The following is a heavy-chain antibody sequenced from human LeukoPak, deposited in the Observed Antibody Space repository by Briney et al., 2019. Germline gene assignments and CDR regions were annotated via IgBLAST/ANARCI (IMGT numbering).Heavy chain of an antibody. Sequence: ASVKVSCKVSGYTFTDYYMHWVQQAPGKGLEWMGLVDPEDGETIYAEKFQGRVTITADTSTDTAYMELSSLRSEDTAVYYCATGAPIQLGYYFDCWGQGTLVTVSS. V-gene: IGHV1-69-2*01. CDR2: VDPEDGET. CDR3: ATGAPIQLGYYFDC. CDR1: GYTFTDYY. D-gene: IGHD5-18*01. J-gene: IGHJ4*02.